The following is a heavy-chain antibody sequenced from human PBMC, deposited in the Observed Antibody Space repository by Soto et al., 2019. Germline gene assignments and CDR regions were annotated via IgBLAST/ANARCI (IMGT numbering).Heavy chain of an antibody. CDR2: IWYDGSNK. Sequence: GGSLRLSCAASGFTSSSYVMNWARQAPGKGLEWVAVIWYDGSNKYYADSVRGRFTISRDNSKNTLYLQMNSLRAEDTAVYYCASPVGYCSGGSCLSIWGQGTMVTVSS. V-gene: IGHV3-33*08. J-gene: IGHJ3*02. CDR3: ASPVGYCSGGSCLSI. D-gene: IGHD2-15*01. CDR1: GFTSSSYV.